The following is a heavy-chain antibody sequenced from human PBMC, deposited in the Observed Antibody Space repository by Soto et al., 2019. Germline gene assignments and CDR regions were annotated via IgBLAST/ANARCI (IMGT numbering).Heavy chain of an antibody. Sequence: GGSLGLSCAASGFTFSSYAMSWVRQAPGKGLEWVSAISGSGGSTYYADSVKGRFTISRDNSKNTLYLQMNSLRAEDTAVYYCAKLLITMVRGDIRPPHFDYWGQGTLLTVSS. CDR3: AKLLITMVRGDIRPPHFDY. J-gene: IGHJ4*02. CDR2: ISGSGGST. CDR1: GFTFSSYA. D-gene: IGHD3-10*01. V-gene: IGHV3-23*01.